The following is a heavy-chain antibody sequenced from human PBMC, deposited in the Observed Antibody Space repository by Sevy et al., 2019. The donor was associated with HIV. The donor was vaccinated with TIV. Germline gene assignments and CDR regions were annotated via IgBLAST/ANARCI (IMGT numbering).Heavy chain of an antibody. CDR2: ISNSGGTT. J-gene: IGHJ4*02. D-gene: IGHD6-19*01. CDR3: AGITGWRFDY. Sequence: GGSLRLSCAASGFTFSDYYMSWIRQAPGKGLEWVSYISNSGGTTYYADSVKGRFTISRDNAMNSRYRQMNSLRAEDTAVYYCAGITGWRFDYWGQGTLVTVSS. CDR1: GFTFSDYY. V-gene: IGHV3-11*04.